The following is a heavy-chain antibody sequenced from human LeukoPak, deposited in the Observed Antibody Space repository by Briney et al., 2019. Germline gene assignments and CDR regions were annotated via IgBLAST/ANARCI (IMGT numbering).Heavy chain of an antibody. CDR2: INPNSGGT. V-gene: IGHV1-2*04. CDR3: ARSRLGELSPTVYYFDY. D-gene: IGHD3-16*02. Sequence: ASVKVSCTPSGYTFTGYYMHWVRQAPGQGLEWMGWINPNSGGTNYAQKFQGWVTMTRDTSISTAYMELSRLRSDDTAVYYCARSRLGELSPTVYYFDYWGQGTLVTVSS. J-gene: IGHJ4*02. CDR1: GYTFTGYY.